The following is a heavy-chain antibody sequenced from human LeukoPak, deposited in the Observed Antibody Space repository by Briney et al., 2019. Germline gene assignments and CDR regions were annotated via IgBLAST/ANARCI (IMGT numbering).Heavy chain of an antibody. J-gene: IGHJ6*03. V-gene: IGHV3-53*01. CDR2: IYNDGTT. CDR1: GFTVHNNY. Sequence: SGGSLRLSCAVSGFTVHNNYMNWVRQAPGKGLEWVSVIYNDGTTYYTDSVKGRFTISRDNSKNTLYLQLNSLRAEDTAVYYCARNGATRIYYYYYMDVWGKGTTVTVSS. CDR3: ARNGATRIYYYYYMDV. D-gene: IGHD6-6*01.